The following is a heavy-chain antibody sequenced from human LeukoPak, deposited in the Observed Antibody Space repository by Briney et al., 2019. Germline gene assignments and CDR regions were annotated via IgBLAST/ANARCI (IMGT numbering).Heavy chain of an antibody. CDR2: ISVYNGNT. J-gene: IGHJ3*02. Sequence: ASVKVSCKASGYTFTNYGISWVRQAPGQGLEWMGWISVYNGNTNYAQKLQGRVTMTRDMSTSTVYMELSSLRSEDTAVYYCARARYSSAFDIWGQGTMVTVSS. CDR1: GYTFTNYG. D-gene: IGHD3-9*01. V-gene: IGHV1-18*01. CDR3: ARARYSSAFDI.